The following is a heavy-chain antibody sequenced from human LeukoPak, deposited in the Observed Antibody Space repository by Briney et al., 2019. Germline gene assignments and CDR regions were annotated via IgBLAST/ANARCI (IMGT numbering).Heavy chain of an antibody. Sequence: GGSLRLSRAASGFIFSDYYMSWIRQSPGKGLEWISYVSPNGTDIYSIDSVRGRFIISRDNAKNSLSLQMNSLGVEDTAVYYCASGSSSVGYWGQGTLVTVSS. CDR3: ASGSSSVGY. J-gene: IGHJ4*02. CDR1: GFIFSDYY. D-gene: IGHD6-6*01. CDR2: VSPNGTDI. V-gene: IGHV3-11*01.